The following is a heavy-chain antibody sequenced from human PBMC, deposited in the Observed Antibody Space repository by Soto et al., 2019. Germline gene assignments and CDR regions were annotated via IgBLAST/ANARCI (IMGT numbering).Heavy chain of an antibody. CDR1: GGSISSYY. J-gene: IGHJ4*02. Sequence: QVQLQESGPGLVKPSETLSLTCTVSGGSISSYYWSWIRQPPGKGLEWIGYIYYSGCTNYNPSLKSRVTISVDTSKNQFSLKLSLKLSSVTAADTAVYYCARRWGDYFDYWGQGTLVTVSS. V-gene: IGHV4-59*08. CDR3: ARRWGDYFDY. CDR2: IYYSGCT. D-gene: IGHD3-16*01.